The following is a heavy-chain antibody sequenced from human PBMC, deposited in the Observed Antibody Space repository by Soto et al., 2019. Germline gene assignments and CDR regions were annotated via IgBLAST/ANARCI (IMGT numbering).Heavy chain of an antibody. CDR2: IYYSGST. Sequence: NPSETLSLTCTVSGGSISSYYWSWIRQPPGKGLEWIGYIYYSGSTNYNPSLKSRVTISVDTSKNQFSLKLSSVTAADTAVYYCARWTGSYYKNWFDPWGQGTLVTVSS. CDR1: GGSISSYY. CDR3: ARWTGSYYKNWFDP. V-gene: IGHV4-59*08. D-gene: IGHD3-10*01. J-gene: IGHJ5*02.